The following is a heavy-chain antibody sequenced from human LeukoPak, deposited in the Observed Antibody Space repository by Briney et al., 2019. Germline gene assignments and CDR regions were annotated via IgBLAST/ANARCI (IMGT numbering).Heavy chain of an antibody. D-gene: IGHD1-26*01. J-gene: IGHJ4*02. CDR2: ISYSGST. Sequence: SETLSLTCTVSGGSISDYYWSWFRQPPGKGLEWIGCISYSGSTNYNPSLRSRVTMSLDTSKNQFSLTLSSVTAADTAVYFCATRRVGATFDYWGQGTLVTVSS. CDR1: GGSISDYY. CDR3: ATRRVGATFDY. V-gene: IGHV4-59*01.